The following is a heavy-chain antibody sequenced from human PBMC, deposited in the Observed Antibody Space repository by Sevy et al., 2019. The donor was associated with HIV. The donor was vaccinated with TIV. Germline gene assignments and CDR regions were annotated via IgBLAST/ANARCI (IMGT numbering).Heavy chain of an antibody. Sequence: GGSVRLSCAASGFTFSSYAMSWVRQAPGKGLEWVSAISGSGGSTYYADSVKGRFTISRDNSKNTLYLQMNSLRAEDTSVYYCAKFVHIVGHTDDAFDIWGQGTMVTVSS. V-gene: IGHV3-23*01. CDR1: GFTFSSYA. CDR2: ISGSGGST. J-gene: IGHJ3*02. D-gene: IGHD2-21*01. CDR3: AKFVHIVGHTDDAFDI.